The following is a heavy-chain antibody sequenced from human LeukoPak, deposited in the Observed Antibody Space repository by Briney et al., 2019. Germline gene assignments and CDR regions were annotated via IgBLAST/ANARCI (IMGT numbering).Heavy chain of an antibody. V-gene: IGHV3-53*05. CDR2: IYTGGST. D-gene: IGHD6-6*01. Sequence: GGSLRLSCAASGVTVSSNYMSWVRQAPGKGLEWVSFIYTGGSTSYADSVKGRFTISRDNSKNTLYLQMSSLRAEDTAVYFCARSAARLRYYYAMDVWGQGTTVTVCS. J-gene: IGHJ6*02. CDR1: GVTVSSNY. CDR3: ARSAARLRYYYAMDV.